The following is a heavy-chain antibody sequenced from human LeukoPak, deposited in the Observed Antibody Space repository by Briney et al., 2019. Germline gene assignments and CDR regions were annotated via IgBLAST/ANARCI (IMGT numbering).Heavy chain of an antibody. CDR1: GFTFSTYA. V-gene: IGHV3-23*01. D-gene: IGHD3-16*01. CDR2: ISGSGGST. CDR3: ANLDTFDYYFDY. Sequence: GGSLRLSCAASGFTFSTYAMSWVRQAPGKGLEWVSAISGSGGSTYYADSVKGRFTISRDNSKNTLYLQMNSLRAEDTAVYYCANLDTFDYYFDYWGQGTLDTVSS. J-gene: IGHJ4*02.